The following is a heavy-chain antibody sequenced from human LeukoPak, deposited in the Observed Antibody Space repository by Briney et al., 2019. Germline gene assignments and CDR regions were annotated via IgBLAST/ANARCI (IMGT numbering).Heavy chain of an antibody. V-gene: IGHV1-18*01. Sequence: PRASVKVSCKASGYTFTSYGISWVRQAPGQGLEWMGWISVYNGNTNYAQKLQGRVTMTTDTSTSTAYMELRSLRSDDTAVYYCARDLIVVDLRLFDYWGQGTLVTVSS. J-gene: IGHJ4*02. D-gene: IGHD3-22*01. CDR3: ARDLIVVDLRLFDY. CDR2: ISVYNGNT. CDR1: GYTFTSYG.